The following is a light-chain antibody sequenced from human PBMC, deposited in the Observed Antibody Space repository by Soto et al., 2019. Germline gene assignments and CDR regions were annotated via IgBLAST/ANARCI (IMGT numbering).Light chain of an antibody. J-gene: IGKJ5*01. V-gene: IGKV3-11*01. CDR3: QQYGSSNN. CDR1: QNVANY. CDR2: ESS. Sequence: ESVRTQSPATMSLAPGERATLSCRASQNVANYLDWYQQKPGQAPRLLIYESSNRATGIAARFSGSGSGTDFTLTISRLEPEDFAVYYCQQYGSSNNFGQGTRLEIK.